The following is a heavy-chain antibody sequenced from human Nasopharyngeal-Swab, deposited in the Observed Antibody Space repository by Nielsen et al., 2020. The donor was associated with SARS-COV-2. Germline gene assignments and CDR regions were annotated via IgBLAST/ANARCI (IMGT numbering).Heavy chain of an antibody. D-gene: IGHD3-9*01. CDR2: INPKSGGR. Sequence: VREAPGQGLEWMGWINPKSGGRTYAQKFQGRVTMTRDTSIRTAYMELSRLRSDDTTVYYFARAADDILEGPLDYWGQGTLVTVSS. CDR3: ARAADDILEGPLDY. V-gene: IGHV1-2*02. J-gene: IGHJ4*02.